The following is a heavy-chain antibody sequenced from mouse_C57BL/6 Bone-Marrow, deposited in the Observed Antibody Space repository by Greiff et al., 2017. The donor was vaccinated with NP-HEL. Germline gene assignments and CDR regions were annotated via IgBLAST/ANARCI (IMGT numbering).Heavy chain of an antibody. J-gene: IGHJ1*03. CDR1: GYTFTSYW. Sequence: VQLQQPGAELVKPGASVKMSCKASGYTFTSYWITWVKQRPGQGLEWIGDIYPGRGSTNYNEKFKSKATLTVDTSSSTAYMQRSSLTSEDSAVYYCARKGNYGSSFPTEHFDVWGTGTTVTVSS. D-gene: IGHD1-1*01. CDR2: IYPGRGST. V-gene: IGHV1-55*01. CDR3: ARKGNYGSSFPTEHFDV.